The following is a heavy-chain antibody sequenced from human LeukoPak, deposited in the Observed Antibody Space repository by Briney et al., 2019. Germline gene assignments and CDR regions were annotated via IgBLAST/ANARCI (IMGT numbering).Heavy chain of an antibody. J-gene: IGHJ4*02. D-gene: IGHD3-22*01. CDR3: ARAHGYYYDSSGYRY. Sequence: SVRVSCKASGGPFSSHAISWVRQAPGQGLEWMGGIIPIFGTANYAQKFQGRVTITADEYTSTAYMELSSLRSEKTVVYYCARAHGYYYDSSGYRYWGQGTLVTVSS. CDR1: GGPFSSHA. CDR2: IIPIFGTA. V-gene: IGHV1-69*13.